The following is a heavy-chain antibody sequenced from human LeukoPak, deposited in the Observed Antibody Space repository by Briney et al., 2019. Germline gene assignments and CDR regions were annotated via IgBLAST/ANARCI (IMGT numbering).Heavy chain of an antibody. J-gene: IGHJ6*02. CDR1: GGSISSYY. CDR3: ARDRGPTTVTTDYYGMDV. CDR2: IYYSGST. D-gene: IGHD4-17*01. Sequence: SETLSPTCTVSGGSISSYYWSWIRQPPGKGLEWIGYIYYSGSTNYNPSLKSRVTISVDTSKNQFSLKLGSVTAADTAVYYCARDRGPTTVTTDYYGMDVWGQGTTVTVSS. V-gene: IGHV4-59*12.